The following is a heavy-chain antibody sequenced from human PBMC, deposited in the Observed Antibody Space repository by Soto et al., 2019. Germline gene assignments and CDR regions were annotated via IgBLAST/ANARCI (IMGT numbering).Heavy chain of an antibody. V-gene: IGHV1-8*01. CDR2: MSPESGNT. J-gene: IGHJ4*02. Sequence: QVQVVQSRAEVKKPGASVKVSCKASGYTFTDYDINWVRQASGQGLEYMGWMSPESGNTGYAPQFQGRVTMTRNTSISTACMELSSLRSEDMAVYYCEVTTGYWGQGTKVTVSS. CDR1: GYTFTDYD. D-gene: IGHD2-21*02. CDR3: EVTTGY.